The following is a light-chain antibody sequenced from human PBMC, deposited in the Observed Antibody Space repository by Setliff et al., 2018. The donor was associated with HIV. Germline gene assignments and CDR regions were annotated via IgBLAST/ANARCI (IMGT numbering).Light chain of an antibody. CDR2: EVN. CDR3: SSYAITNTLP. V-gene: IGLV2-14*01. Sequence: QSVLTQPASVSGSPGQSITISCTGTNSDVGGYNFVSWYQQHPGKAPKVMLYEVNNRPSGVSNRFSGSESGNTASLTISGLQAEDEADYYCSSYAITNTLPFGTGTKVTVL. CDR1: NSDVGGYNF. J-gene: IGLJ1*01.